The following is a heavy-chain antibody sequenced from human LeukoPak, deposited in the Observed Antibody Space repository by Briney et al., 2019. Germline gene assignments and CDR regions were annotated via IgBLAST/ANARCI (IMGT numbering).Heavy chain of an antibody. Sequence: GGSLRLSCAASRFTFSSYAMSWVRQAPGKGLEWVSAISGSGGSTYYTDSVKGRFTISRDNSKNTLYLQMNSLRAEDTAVYYCAKEWGIEPYYFDYWGQGTLVTVSS. J-gene: IGHJ4*02. CDR3: AKEWGIEPYYFDY. CDR1: RFTFSSYA. CDR2: ISGSGGST. D-gene: IGHD7-27*01. V-gene: IGHV3-23*01.